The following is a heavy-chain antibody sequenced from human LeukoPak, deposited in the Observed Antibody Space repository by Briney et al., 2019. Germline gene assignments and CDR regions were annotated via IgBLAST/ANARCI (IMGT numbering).Heavy chain of an antibody. J-gene: IGHJ3*02. CDR3: ARGAAVIVVVDAFDI. CDR1: GGSFSGYY. CDR2: IYYSGST. V-gene: IGHV4-59*08. D-gene: IGHD3-22*01. Sequence: SETLSLTCAVYGGSFSGYYWSWIRQPPGKGLEWIGYIYYSGSTNYNPSLKSRVTISVGTSKNQFSLKLSSVTAADTAVYYCARGAAVIVVVDAFDI.